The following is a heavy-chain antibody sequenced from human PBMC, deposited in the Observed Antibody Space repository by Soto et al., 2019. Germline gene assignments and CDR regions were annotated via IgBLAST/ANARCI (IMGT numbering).Heavy chain of an antibody. J-gene: IGHJ6*02. CDR3: ARGSTHYNMEV. Sequence: QVQLVQSGGEVKKPGASVKVSCKTSGYTFTNNGINWVRQAPGQGLEWMGWISGYNANTNYAQKFQGRVTSTTDTVTSTAFMELRSLRSDDTAVFYCARGSTHYNMEVWGQGTTVTVSS. V-gene: IGHV1-18*04. CDR1: GYTFTNNG. CDR2: ISGYNANT. D-gene: IGHD1-1*01.